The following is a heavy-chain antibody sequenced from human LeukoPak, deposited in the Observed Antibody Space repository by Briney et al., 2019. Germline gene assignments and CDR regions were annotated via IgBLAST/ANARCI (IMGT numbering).Heavy chain of an antibody. CDR1: GFTSFPYA. J-gene: IGHJ3*01. CDR3: AKGRALPDGGDAFDV. D-gene: IGHD3-16*01. Sequence: PVGSLRLSCVGSGFTSFPYAMHWVRQAPGKGLEWEAAIYLAGTTEYYADSVRGRFTISRDNPRNTLYLQMSTLRADDTGVYYCAKGRALPDGGDAFDVCGQGTMVTVSS. CDR2: IYLAGTTE. V-gene: IGHV3-33*06.